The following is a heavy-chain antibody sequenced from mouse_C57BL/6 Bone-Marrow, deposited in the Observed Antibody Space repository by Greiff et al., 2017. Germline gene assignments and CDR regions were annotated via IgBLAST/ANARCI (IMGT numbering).Heavy chain of an antibody. J-gene: IGHJ1*03. Sequence: EVQRVESGPGLVKPSQSLSLTCSVTGYSITSGYYWNWIRQFPGNKLEWMGYISYDGSNNYNPSLKNRISITRDTSKNQFFLKLNSVTTEDTATYYCASDGYYWYFDVWGTGTMVTVSS. V-gene: IGHV3-6*01. D-gene: IGHD2-2*01. CDR1: GYSITSGYY. CDR2: ISYDGSN. CDR3: ASDGYYWYFDV.